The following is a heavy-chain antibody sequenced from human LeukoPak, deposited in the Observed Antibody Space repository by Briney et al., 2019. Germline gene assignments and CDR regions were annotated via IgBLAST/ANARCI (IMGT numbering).Heavy chain of an antibody. V-gene: IGHV4-59*01. CDR3: ASYGAKGGYYYDY. Sequence: PSETLSLTCIVSGGSTNSYYWIWIRQPPGKGLEWIGYIYYSGSTNYNPSLKSRVTISVDTSKNQFSLKLSSVTAADTAVYYCASYGAKGGYYYDYWGQGTLVTVSS. CDR1: GGSTNSYY. J-gene: IGHJ4*02. D-gene: IGHD6-13*01. CDR2: IYYSGST.